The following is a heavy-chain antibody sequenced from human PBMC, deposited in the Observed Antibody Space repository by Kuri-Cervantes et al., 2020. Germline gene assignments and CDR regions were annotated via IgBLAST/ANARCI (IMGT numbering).Heavy chain of an antibody. CDR3: AREGVAAAGTGFRYFDY. D-gene: IGHD6-13*01. Sequence: SETLSLTCTVSGGSVSSGSYYWSWIRQPPGKGLEWIGYIYYSGSTNYNPSLKSRVTISVDTSKNQFSLKLSSVTAADTAVYYCAREGVAAAGTGFRYFDYWGQGTLVTVSS. CDR1: GGSVSSGSYY. CDR2: IYYSGST. V-gene: IGHV4-61*01. J-gene: IGHJ4*02.